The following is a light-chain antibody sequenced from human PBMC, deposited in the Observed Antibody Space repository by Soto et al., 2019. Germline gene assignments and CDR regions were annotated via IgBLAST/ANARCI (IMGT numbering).Light chain of an antibody. CDR2: GAS. CDR1: QSVSSSY. CDR3: QQDYNSGMYT. J-gene: IGKJ2*01. Sequence: EIVMTQSPATLSLSPGERATLSCRASQSVSSSYLSWYQQKPGQAPRLLIYGASTRATGIPARFSGSGSGTDFTLTISSLQPEDFAVYYCQQDYNSGMYTFGQGTKLEIK. V-gene: IGKV3D-7*01.